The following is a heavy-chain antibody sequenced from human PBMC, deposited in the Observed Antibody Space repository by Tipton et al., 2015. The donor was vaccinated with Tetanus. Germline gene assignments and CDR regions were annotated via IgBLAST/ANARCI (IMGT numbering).Heavy chain of an antibody. V-gene: IGHV4-39*01. D-gene: IGHD4-17*01. CDR1: GYPIRSSSYY. CDR2: IYNSGST. CDR3: ARSRPGAMTTVTTFEY. J-gene: IGHJ4*02. Sequence: TLSLTCTVSGYPIRSSSYYWGWIRQPPGKEPEWIGSIYNSGSTFYNPSLKSRVTMSVDTSQNQFSLRLTSVTAADTAVYYCARSRPGAMTTVTTFEYCGQGTLVTVSS.